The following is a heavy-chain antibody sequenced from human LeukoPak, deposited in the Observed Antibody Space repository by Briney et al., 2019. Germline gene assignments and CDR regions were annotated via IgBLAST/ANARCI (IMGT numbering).Heavy chain of an antibody. D-gene: IGHD3-10*02. J-gene: IGHJ6*04. V-gene: IGHV3-74*01. Sequence: GGSLRLSCTASGFTFSYYWMHWVRQAPGKGLVWVSRINSDGSSTSYADSVQGRFTISRDNAKNTLYLQMNSLRAEDTAVYYCAELGITMIGGVWGKGTTVTISS. CDR1: GFTFSYYW. CDR3: AELGITMIGGV. CDR2: INSDGSST.